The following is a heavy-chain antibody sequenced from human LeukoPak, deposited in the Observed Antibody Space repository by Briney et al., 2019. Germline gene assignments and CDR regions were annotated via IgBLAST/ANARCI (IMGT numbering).Heavy chain of an antibody. CDR1: GYTFTGYY. CDR2: INPNSGGT. CDR3: ARGGDYYGPYCVDY. V-gene: IGHV1-2*02. J-gene: IGHJ4*02. Sequence: GASVKVSCKASGYTFTGYYMHWVRQAPGQGLEWMGWINPNSGGTNYAQKFQGRATMTRDTSISTAYMELSRLRSDDTAVYYCARGGDYYGPYCVDYWGQGTLVTVSS. D-gene: IGHD3-10*01.